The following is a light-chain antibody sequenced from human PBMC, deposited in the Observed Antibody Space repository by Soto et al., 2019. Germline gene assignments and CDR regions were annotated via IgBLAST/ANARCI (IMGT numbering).Light chain of an antibody. V-gene: IGKV1-5*03. CDR2: KAS. Sequence: DIQMTQSPSTLSGSVGDRVTITFRASQTISSWLAWYQQKPGKAPKLLIYKASTLKSGVPSRFRGSGSGTEFTLTISNLQPDDCEVYYCQQYLSYSLTFGQGTKVDIK. J-gene: IGKJ1*01. CDR3: QQYLSYSLT. CDR1: QTISSW.